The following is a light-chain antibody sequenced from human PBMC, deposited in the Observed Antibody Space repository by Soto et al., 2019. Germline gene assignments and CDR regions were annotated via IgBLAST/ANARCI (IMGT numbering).Light chain of an antibody. CDR2: GNS. Sequence: QSVLTQPPSVSGAPGQRVTISCTGSSSNIGAGCNVHWYQQLPGTAPKLLIYGNSNRPSGVPDRLSGSKSGTSASLAITGLQAEDEADYYCQSYDSSLSAVVFGGGTKLTVL. CDR1: SSNIGAGCN. V-gene: IGLV1-40*01. J-gene: IGLJ2*01. CDR3: QSYDSSLSAVV.